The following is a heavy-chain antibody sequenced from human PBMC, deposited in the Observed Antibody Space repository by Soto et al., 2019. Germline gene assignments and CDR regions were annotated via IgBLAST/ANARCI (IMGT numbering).Heavy chain of an antibody. D-gene: IGHD6-13*01. J-gene: IGHJ5*02. CDR1: GFTFSSYG. Sequence: PGGSLRLSCGASGFTFSSYGMHWVRQAPGKGLEWVAVIWYDGSNKYYADSVKGRFTISRDNSKNTLYLQMNSLRAEDTAVYYCARDGRRSSSWGNWFDPWGQGTLVTVS. CDR3: ARDGRRSSSWGNWFDP. V-gene: IGHV3-33*01. CDR2: IWYDGSNK.